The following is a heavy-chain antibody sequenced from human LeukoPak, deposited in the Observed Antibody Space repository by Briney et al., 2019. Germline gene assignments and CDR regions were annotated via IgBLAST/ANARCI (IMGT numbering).Heavy chain of an antibody. CDR1: GFTFSSYW. CDR2: IKQDGSEK. V-gene: IGHV3-7*01. D-gene: IGHD4-17*01. CDR3: ARDRRWDDYGDYDDDFDY. J-gene: IGHJ4*02. Sequence: GGSLRLSCAASGFTFSSYWMSWVRQAPGKGLEWVANIKQDGSEKYYVDSVKGRFTISRDNAKNSLYPQMNSLRAEDTAVYYCARDRRWDDYGDYDDDFDYWGQGTLVTVSS.